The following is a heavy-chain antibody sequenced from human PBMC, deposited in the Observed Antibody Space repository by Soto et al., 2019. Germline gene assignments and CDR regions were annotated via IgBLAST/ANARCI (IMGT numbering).Heavy chain of an antibody. CDR1: GFTFSRYA. V-gene: IGHV3-23*01. J-gene: IGHJ4*02. D-gene: IGHD1-26*01. CDR2: VSGSSGSK. Sequence: EVQLLESGGGLVQPGGSLRLSCAASGFTFSRYAMSWVRQAPGKGLEWVSSVSGSSGSKSYADSVKGRFTISRDNSKSTVYLQMNSLRAEDTAVYFCAKAGGATTALDNWGQGTLVTVSS. CDR3: AKAGGATTALDN.